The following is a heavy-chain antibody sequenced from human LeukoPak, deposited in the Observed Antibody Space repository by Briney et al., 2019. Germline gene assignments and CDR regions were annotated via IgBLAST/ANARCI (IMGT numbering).Heavy chain of an antibody. D-gene: IGHD3-10*01. Sequence: GGSLRLSCAASGFTFSSHAMHWVRQGPGKGLEWVAVISYDGSNKYYADSVKGRFTISRDNSKNTLYLQTNSLRAEDTAVYYCARAGQEWFGELGFDQWGQGTLVIVSS. CDR1: GFTFSSHA. J-gene: IGHJ4*02. CDR3: ARAGQEWFGELGFDQ. CDR2: ISYDGSNK. V-gene: IGHV3-30*04.